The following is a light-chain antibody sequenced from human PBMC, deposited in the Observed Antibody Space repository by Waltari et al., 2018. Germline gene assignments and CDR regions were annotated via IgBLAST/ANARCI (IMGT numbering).Light chain of an antibody. V-gene: IGLV3-9*01. J-gene: IGLJ1*01. CDR3: QVWDINTGV. Sequence: SYEVTQPLSLSVALGQTARITCGGNHIGTKNVNWYQQKPGQAPVLVIYKDTNRPSGIPERFSGSNSGNTATLTITSAQAGDEADYFCQVWDINTGVFGTGTRVTVL. CDR2: KDT. CDR1: HIGTKN.